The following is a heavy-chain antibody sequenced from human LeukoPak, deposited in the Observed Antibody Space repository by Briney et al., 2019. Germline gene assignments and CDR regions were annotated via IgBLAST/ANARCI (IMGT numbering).Heavy chain of an antibody. D-gene: IGHD5-18*01. CDR3: ARPRDTAMVFYFDY. V-gene: IGHV5-51*01. CDR1: GYSFTSYW. CDR2: IYPGDSDT. J-gene: IGHJ4*02. Sequence: GESLKISCKGSGYSFTSYWIGWVRQMPGKGLECMVIIYPGDSDTRYSPSFQGQVTISADKSISTAYLQWSSLKASDTAMYYCARPRDTAMVFYFDYWGQGTLVTVSS.